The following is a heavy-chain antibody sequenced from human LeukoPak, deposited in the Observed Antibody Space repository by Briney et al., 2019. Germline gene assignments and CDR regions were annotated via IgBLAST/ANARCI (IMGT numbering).Heavy chain of an antibody. Sequence: SDTLSLTCTVSGGSISSYYWSWIRQPAGKGLEWIGRIYTSGSTNYNPSLKSRVTMSVDTSKNQFSLKLSSVTAADTAVYYCARYDVVAEANWFDPRGQGTLVTVSS. CDR3: ARYDVVAEANWFDP. CDR2: IYTSGST. D-gene: IGHD2-15*01. V-gene: IGHV4-4*07. J-gene: IGHJ5*02. CDR1: GGSISSYY.